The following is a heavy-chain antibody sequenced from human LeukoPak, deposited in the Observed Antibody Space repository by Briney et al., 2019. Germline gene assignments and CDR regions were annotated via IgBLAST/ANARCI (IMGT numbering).Heavy chain of an antibody. V-gene: IGHV3-23*01. Sequence: GGSLRLSCAASGFTFSHYPISWVRQAPGKGLEWVASISASGDGTYFADSVKGRHTISRDNSKNTLFLQMNSLSAEDTAVYFCAKRFTDWGHFESWGQGTLVTVSS. J-gene: IGHJ4*02. CDR1: GFTFSHYP. D-gene: IGHD7-27*01. CDR2: ISASGDGT. CDR3: AKRFTDWGHFES.